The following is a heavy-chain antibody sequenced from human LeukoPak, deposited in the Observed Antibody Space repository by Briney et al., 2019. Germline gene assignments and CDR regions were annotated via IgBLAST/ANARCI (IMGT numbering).Heavy chain of an antibody. CDR1: TGSLSGYS. V-gene: IGHV4-34*01. J-gene: IGHJ3*02. CDR2: LHESRRT. D-gene: IGHD3-10*01. CDR3: AREGVRPRAAFDI. Sequence: SEILSLTCSVYTGSLSGYSWTWIRQTPGKGLEWIGELHESRRTDYNPSLKSRVTISRDTSKNQFSLTLTSVTAADTAVYYCAREGVRPRAAFDIWGQGTMVTVSS.